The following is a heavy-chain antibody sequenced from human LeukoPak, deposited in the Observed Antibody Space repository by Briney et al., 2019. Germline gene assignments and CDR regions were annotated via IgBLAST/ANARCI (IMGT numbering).Heavy chain of an antibody. CDR2: ISYDGSNK. Sequence: PGRSLRLSCAVSGLTFSSYAMHWVRQAPGKGLEWVAVISYDGSNKYYADSVKGRFTISRDSSKNTLYLQMNSLRAEDTAVYYCARRWYFDLWGRGTLVTVSS. CDR3: ARRWYFDL. J-gene: IGHJ2*01. V-gene: IGHV3-30*04. CDR1: GLTFSSYA.